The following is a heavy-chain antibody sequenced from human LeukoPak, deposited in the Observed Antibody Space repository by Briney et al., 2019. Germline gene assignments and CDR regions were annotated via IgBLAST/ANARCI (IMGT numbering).Heavy chain of an antibody. CDR1: GFTFSSYA. CDR2: ISGSGGNT. D-gene: IGHD1-26*01. CDR3: AKKSESYAGPNYFDY. Sequence: PGGSLRLSCAASGFTFSSYAMSWVRQAPGKGLEWVSAISGSGGNTYYADSVKGRFTISRDNSKNTLYLQMNSLRAEDTAVYYCAKKSESYAGPNYFDYWGQGTQVSVSS. V-gene: IGHV3-23*01. J-gene: IGHJ4*02.